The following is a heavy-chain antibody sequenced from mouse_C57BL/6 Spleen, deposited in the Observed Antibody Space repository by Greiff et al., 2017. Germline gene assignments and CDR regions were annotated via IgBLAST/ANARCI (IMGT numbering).Heavy chain of an antibody. V-gene: IGHV1-15*01. CDR3: TTQYSNQAWFAY. J-gene: IGHJ3*01. CDR2: IDPETGGT. CDR1: GYTFTDYE. Sequence: VQLQQSGAELVRPGASVTLSCKASGYTFTDYEMHWVKQTPVHGLEWIGAIDPETGGTAYNQTFKGKAILTADKSSSTAYMELRSLTSEDSAVYYCTTQYSNQAWFAYWGQGTLVTVSA. D-gene: IGHD2-5*01.